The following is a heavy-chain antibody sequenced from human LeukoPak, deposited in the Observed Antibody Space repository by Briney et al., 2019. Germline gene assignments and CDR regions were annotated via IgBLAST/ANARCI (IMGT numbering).Heavy chain of an antibody. Sequence: GGSLRLFCAASGFIFSSYSMNWARQAPGKGLEWVSYISSRSSTIYYADSVKGRFTISRDKAKNPLYQQMNSLRDEDTAVYYCARATRYSGIDYWGQGTLVTVSS. CDR2: ISSRSSTI. D-gene: IGHD5-12*01. J-gene: IGHJ4*02. CDR1: GFIFSSYS. CDR3: ARATRYSGIDY. V-gene: IGHV3-48*02.